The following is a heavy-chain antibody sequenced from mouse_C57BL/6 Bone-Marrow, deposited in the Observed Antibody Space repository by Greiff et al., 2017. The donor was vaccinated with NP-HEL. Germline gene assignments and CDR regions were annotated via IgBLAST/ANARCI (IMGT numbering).Heavy chain of an antibody. CDR2: IHPNSGST. V-gene: IGHV1-64*01. CDR1: GYTFTSYW. D-gene: IGHD4-1*01. CDR3: ARANSFYYAMDY. Sequence: QVQLQQPGAELVKPGASVKLSCKASGYTFTSYWMHWVKQRPGQGLEWIGMIHPNSGSTNYNEKFKSKATLTVDKSSSTAYMQLSSLTSEDSAVYCCARANSFYYAMDYWGQGTSVTVSS. J-gene: IGHJ4*01.